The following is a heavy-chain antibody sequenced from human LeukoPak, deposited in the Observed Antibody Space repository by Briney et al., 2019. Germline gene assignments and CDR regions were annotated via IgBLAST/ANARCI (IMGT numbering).Heavy chain of an antibody. D-gene: IGHD6-13*01. J-gene: IGHJ5*02. CDR2: MSGSSGRT. Sequence: GGSLRLSCAASGFSSSTFSMSWVRQAPGGGLEWVSSMSGSSGRTDYRDSTRGRFTISKDNSKNTLYLQMNSLRVDDTAIYYCAQGTAAQGSWGQGTLVAVSS. CDR3: AQGTAAQGS. V-gene: IGHV3-23*01. CDR1: GFSSSTFS.